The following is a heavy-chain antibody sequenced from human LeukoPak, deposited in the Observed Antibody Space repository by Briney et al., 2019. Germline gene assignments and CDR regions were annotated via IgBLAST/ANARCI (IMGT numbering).Heavy chain of an antibody. J-gene: IGHJ6*03. V-gene: IGHV3-11*04. CDR2: ISSSGSTI. CDR3: AADIVVVVAAYYYMDV. CDR1: GFTFSDYY. Sequence: GGSLRLSCAASGFTFSDYYMSWIRQAPGKGLEWASYISSSGSTIYYADSVKGRFTISRDNAKNSLYLQMNSLRAEDTAVYYCAADIVVVVAAYYYMDVWGKGTTVTVSS. D-gene: IGHD2-15*01.